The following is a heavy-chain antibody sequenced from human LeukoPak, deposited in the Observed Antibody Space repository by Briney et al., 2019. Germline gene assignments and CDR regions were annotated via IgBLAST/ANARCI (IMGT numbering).Heavy chain of an antibody. D-gene: IGHD6-19*01. CDR2: IYYSGST. Sequence: PSETLSLTCTVSGGSISSYYWSWIRQPPGKGLEWIGYIYYSGSTNYNPSLKSRVTISVDTSKNQFSLKLSSATAADIALYYCAKGSGIAVAGRIDSWGQGTLVTVSS. V-gene: IGHV4-59*01. CDR3: AKGSGIAVAGRIDS. J-gene: IGHJ4*02. CDR1: GGSISSYY.